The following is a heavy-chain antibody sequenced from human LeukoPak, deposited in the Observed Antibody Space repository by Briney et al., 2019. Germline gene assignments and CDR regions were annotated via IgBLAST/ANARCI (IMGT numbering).Heavy chain of an antibody. D-gene: IGHD3-16*01. CDR2: IYTSGST. V-gene: IGHV4-4*07. CDR3: ARVGLSRYYFDY. CDR1: GGSISSYY. J-gene: IGHJ4*02. Sequence: SETLSPTCTVSGGSISSYYWSWIRQRAGKGLEWIGRIYTSGSTNYNPSLKSRVTISVDRSKNKFSLKLSSVTAADTAVYYCARVGLSRYYFDYWGQGTLVTVSS.